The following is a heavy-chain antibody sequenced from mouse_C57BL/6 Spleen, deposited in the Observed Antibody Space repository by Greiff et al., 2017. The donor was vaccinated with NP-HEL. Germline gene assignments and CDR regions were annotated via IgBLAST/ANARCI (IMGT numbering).Heavy chain of an antibody. CDR2: IDPENGDT. CDR3: TTNFYFDY. V-gene: IGHV14-4*01. Sequence: VQLQQSGAELVRPGASVKLSCTASGFNIKDDYMHWVKQRPEKGLEWIGWIDPENGDTEYASKFQGKATITADTTSNTAYLQLSSLTSEDTAVDYCTTNFYFDYWGQGTTLTVSS. CDR1: GFNIKDDY. J-gene: IGHJ2*01.